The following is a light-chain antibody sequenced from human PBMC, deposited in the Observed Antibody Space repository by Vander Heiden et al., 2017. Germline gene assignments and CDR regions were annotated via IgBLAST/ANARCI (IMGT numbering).Light chain of an antibody. V-gene: IGKV3-15*01. Sequence: EILMTQSPATLSVSPGERATLSCRASQSVSSNLAWYQQKPGQAPRLLIHGASTRATGIPARFSGSGSGTEFTLTISSLQSEDFAVYYCQFGGYTFGQGTKLEIK. CDR1: QSVSSN. CDR2: GAS. CDR3: QFGGYT. J-gene: IGKJ2*01.